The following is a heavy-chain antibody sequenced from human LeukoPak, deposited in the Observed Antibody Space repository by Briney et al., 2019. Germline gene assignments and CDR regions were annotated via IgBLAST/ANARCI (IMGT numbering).Heavy chain of an antibody. CDR3: ARESWIQLWLSDY. Sequence: GGSLRPSCAASGFTFNKYGMHWVRQAPRKGLEWVAFIRFDGSNEYYADSVKGRFTISRDNSKNTLYLQMNSLRAEDTAVYYCARESWIQLWLSDYWGQGTLDTVSS. CDR2: IRFDGSNE. CDR1: GFTFNKYG. V-gene: IGHV3-30*02. D-gene: IGHD5-18*01. J-gene: IGHJ4*02.